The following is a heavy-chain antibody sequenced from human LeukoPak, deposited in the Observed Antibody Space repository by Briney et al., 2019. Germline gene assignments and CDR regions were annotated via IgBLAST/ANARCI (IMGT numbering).Heavy chain of an antibody. V-gene: IGHV4-61*02. CDR1: GGSISSGSYY. D-gene: IGHD3-10*01. J-gene: IGHJ5*02. CDR2: IYTSGST. CDR3: ARDRSRGYNWFDP. Sequence: SETLSLTCTVSGGSISSGSYYWRWIRQPAGKGLEWIGRIYTSGSTNYNPSLKSRVTISVDTSKNQFSLKLSSVTAADTAVYYCARDRSRGYNWFDPWGQGTLVTVSS.